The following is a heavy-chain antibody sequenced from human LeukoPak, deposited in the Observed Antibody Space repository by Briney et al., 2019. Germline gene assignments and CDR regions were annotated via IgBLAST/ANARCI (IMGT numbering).Heavy chain of an antibody. J-gene: IGHJ5*02. Sequence: GRSLRLSCAASALTFSTYWMHSVRQAPGNWLVCLSRINSDGSSTSYADSVKGRFTISRDNAKNSLYLQMNSLRAEDTAVYCCARGAQQIARPYNWFDPWGQGTLVTVSS. CDR2: INSDGSST. V-gene: IGHV3-74*01. CDR3: ARGAQQIARPYNWFDP. D-gene: IGHD2-21*01. CDR1: ALTFSTYW.